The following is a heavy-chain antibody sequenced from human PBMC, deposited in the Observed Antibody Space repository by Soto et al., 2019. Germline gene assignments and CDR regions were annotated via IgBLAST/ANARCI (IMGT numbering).Heavy chain of an antibody. V-gene: IGHV1-58*01. J-gene: IGHJ4*02. Sequence: SVKVSCKASGFTFTSSAVQWVRQARGQRLGWIGWIVVGSGNTNYAQKFQERVTITRDMSTSTAYMELSSLRSEDTAVYYCAAEVVTPGYFDYWGQGTLVTVSS. CDR1: GFTFTSSA. CDR3: AAEVVTPGYFDY. D-gene: IGHD2-21*02. CDR2: IVVGSGNT.